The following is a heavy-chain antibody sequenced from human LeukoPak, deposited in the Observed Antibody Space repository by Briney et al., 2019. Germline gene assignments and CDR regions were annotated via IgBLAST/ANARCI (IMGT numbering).Heavy chain of an antibody. V-gene: IGHV3-23*01. J-gene: IGHJ4*02. D-gene: IGHD3-22*01. CDR2: ISGSGDST. CDR3: AKPLVSDYYDSSGYWGY. CDR1: GFTFSSYA. Sequence: VGSLRLSCAASGFTFSSYAMNWVRQAPGKGLEWVSAISGSGDSTYYSDSVKGRFTISRDNSKNTLYVQMNSLRAEDTAVYYCAKPLVSDYYDSSGYWGYWGQGTLVTVSS.